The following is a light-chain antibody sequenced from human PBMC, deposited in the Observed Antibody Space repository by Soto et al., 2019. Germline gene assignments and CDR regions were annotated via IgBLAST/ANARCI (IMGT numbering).Light chain of an antibody. V-gene: IGKV3-20*01. J-gene: IGKJ4*01. CDR3: QQYGSSPLT. CDR1: QSVGNNY. CDR2: DAS. Sequence: EIVLTQSPGTLSLSPGERATLSCRASQSVGNNYLAWYQQTPGQAPRFLIYDASSRATGITDRFSGSGSGTDFTLTISRLEPEDFAVYYCQQYGSSPLTFGGGTKVEIK.